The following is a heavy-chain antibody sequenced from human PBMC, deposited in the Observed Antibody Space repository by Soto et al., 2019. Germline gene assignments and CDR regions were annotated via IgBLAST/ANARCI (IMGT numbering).Heavy chain of an antibody. J-gene: IGHJ6*02. Sequence: QVQLVESGGGVVQPGRSLRLSCAASGFTFSSYGMHWVRQAPGKGLEWVAVISYDGSNKYYADSVKGRFTISRDNSKNTLYLQMNSLRAEDTAVYYCAKDAGSVIRIRIYYYYYGMDVWGQGTTVTVSS. CDR3: AKDAGSVIRIRIYYYYYGMDV. V-gene: IGHV3-30*18. CDR2: ISYDGSNK. D-gene: IGHD3-10*01. CDR1: GFTFSSYG.